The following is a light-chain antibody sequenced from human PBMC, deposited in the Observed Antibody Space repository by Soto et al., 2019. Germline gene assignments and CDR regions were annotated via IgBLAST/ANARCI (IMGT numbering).Light chain of an antibody. J-gene: IGLJ1*01. CDR3: SPYTSSSTHV. CDR1: SSDVGGYNY. V-gene: IGLV2-14*01. Sequence: QSALTQPASVSGSPGQSITISCTGTSSDVGGYNYVSWHQQHPGKVPKLMIYDVSSRPSGVSNRFSGSKSGNTASLTISGLQAEDEADYYCSPYTSSSTHVFGSGTKLTVL. CDR2: DVS.